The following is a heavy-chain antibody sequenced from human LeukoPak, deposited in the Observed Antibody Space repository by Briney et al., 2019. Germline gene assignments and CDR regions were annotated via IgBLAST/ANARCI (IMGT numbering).Heavy chain of an antibody. Sequence: SVKVSCKASGGTFSCYAISGVRQAPGQGLEWTGAIIPIFGTANYAQKFQGRVTITADESTSTAYMELSSLRSEDTAVYYCASRFYRPNNWNDDWFDPWGQGTLVTVSS. CDR3: ASRFYRPNNWNDDWFDP. V-gene: IGHV1-69*01. CDR1: GGTFSCYA. J-gene: IGHJ5*02. CDR2: IIPIFGTA. D-gene: IGHD1-20*01.